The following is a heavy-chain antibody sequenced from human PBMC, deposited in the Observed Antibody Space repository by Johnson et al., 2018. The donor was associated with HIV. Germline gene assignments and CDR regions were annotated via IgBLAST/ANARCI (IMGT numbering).Heavy chain of an antibody. CDR1: GFTFGDYG. CDR3: AKPRHSGWYKEGAFHM. Sequence: VQLVESGGGVVRPGGSLRLSCAASGFTFGDYGMSWVRQVPGKGPAWVSYISGYGRSTYYANSVNGRFTISRDHSKNSLYLQMNNMRDEDTALYYCAKPRHSGWYKEGAFHMWGQGTMVTVSS. J-gene: IGHJ3*02. CDR2: ISGYGRST. V-gene: IGHV3-43*02. D-gene: IGHD6-19*01.